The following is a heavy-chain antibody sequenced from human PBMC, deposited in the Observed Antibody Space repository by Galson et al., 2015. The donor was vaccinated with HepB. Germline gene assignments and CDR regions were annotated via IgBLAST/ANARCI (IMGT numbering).Heavy chain of an antibody. D-gene: IGHD3-16*01. J-gene: IGHJ4*02. CDR1: GFTFSSYA. Sequence: SLRLSCAASGFTFSSYAMSWVRQAPGKGLEWVSAISGSGGSTYYADSVKGRFTISRDNSKNTLYLQMNSLRAEDTAVYYCAKVWGSIWYYFDYWGQGTLVTVSS. V-gene: IGHV3-23*01. CDR3: AKVWGSIWYYFDY. CDR2: ISGSGGST.